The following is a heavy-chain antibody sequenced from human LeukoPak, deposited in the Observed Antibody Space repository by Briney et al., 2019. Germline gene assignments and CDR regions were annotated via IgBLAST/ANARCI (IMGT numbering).Heavy chain of an antibody. V-gene: IGHV4-30-4*01. CDR1: GGSLSSGDYY. J-gene: IGHJ3*02. Sequence: PSETLSLTCTVSGGSLSSGDYYWSWIRQPPGKGLEWIGYIYYSGSTYYNPSLKSRVTISVDTSKNQFSLKLSSVTAADTAVYYCARRRGDYGSGELDIWGQGTMVTVSS. CDR3: ARRRGDYGSGELDI. D-gene: IGHD3-10*01. CDR2: IYYSGST.